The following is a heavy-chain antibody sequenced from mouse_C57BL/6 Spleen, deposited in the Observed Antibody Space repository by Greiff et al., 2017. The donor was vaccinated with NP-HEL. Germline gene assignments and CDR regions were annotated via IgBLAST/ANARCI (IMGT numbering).Heavy chain of an antibody. J-gene: IGHJ3*01. V-gene: IGHV1-69*01. CDR2: IDPSDSYT. CDR3: ARSTMVTRGFAY. Sequence: QVQLKQPGAELVMPGASVKLSCKASGYTFTSYWMHWVKQRPGQGLEWIGEIDPSDSYTNYNQKFKGKATFTADTSSNTAYMQLSSLTTEDSAIYYCARSTMVTRGFAYWGQGTLVTVSA. CDR1: GYTFTSYW. D-gene: IGHD2-2*01.